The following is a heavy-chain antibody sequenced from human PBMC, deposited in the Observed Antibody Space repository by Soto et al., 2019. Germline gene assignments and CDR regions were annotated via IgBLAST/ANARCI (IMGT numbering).Heavy chain of an antibody. CDR3: AGSLRTNFDY. D-gene: IGHD3-10*01. CDR1: GGSISSSSYY. CDR2: IYYSGST. Sequence: SSETLSLTCTVSGGSISSSSYYWGWIRQPPGKGLEWIGSIYYSGSTYYNPSLKSRVTISVDTSKNQFSLKLSSVTAADTAVYYCAGSLRTNFDYWGQGTLVTVSS. J-gene: IGHJ4*02. V-gene: IGHV4-39*01.